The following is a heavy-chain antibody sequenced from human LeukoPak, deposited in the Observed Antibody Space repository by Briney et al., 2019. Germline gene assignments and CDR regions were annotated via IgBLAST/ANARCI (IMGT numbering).Heavy chain of an antibody. V-gene: IGHV3-23*01. J-gene: IGHJ4*02. Sequence: GGSLRLSCAASGFTCSSYAMSWVRQAPGKGLEWVSAISGSGGSTYYADSVKGRFTISRDNSKNTLYLQMNSLRAEDTAVYYCANSQVVIDRGDLDYWGQGTLVTVSS. CDR2: ISGSGGST. D-gene: IGHD3-22*01. CDR1: GFTCSSYA. CDR3: ANSQVVIDRGDLDY.